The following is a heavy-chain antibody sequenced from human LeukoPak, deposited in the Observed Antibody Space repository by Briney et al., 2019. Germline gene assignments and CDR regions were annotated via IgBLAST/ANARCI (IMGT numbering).Heavy chain of an antibody. J-gene: IGHJ5*02. CDR2: ISWNSGSI. CDR1: GFTFDDYA. CDR3: AKDGYGDYFSGRYNWFDP. D-gene: IGHD4-17*01. V-gene: IGHV3-9*01. Sequence: PGRSLRLSCAASGFTFDDYAMHWVRQAPGKGLEWVSGISWNSGSIGYADSVKGRFTISRDNAKNSLYLQMNSLRAEDTALYYCAKDGYGDYFSGRYNWFDPWGQGTLVTVSS.